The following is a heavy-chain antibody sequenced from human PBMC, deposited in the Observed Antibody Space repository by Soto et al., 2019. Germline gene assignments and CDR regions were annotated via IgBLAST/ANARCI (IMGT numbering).Heavy chain of an antibody. CDR2: INPNSGGT. D-gene: IGHD2-15*01. V-gene: IGHV1-2*04. J-gene: IGHJ6*01. CDR1: GYTFTGYY. CDR3: ARDFALVRPGYYYYYGMDV. Sequence: QVQLVQSGAEVKKPGASVKVSCKASGYTFTGYYMHWVRQAPGQGLEWKGWINPNSGGTNYAQKFRGWVTMTRDTSISTAYMELSRLRSDDTAVYYCARDFALVRPGYYYYYGMDVWGQGTTVTVSS.